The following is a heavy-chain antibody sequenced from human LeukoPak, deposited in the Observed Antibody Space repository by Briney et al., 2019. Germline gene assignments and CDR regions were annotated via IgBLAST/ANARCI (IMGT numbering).Heavy chain of an antibody. Sequence: GGSLRLSCAASGFTFSSYAMSWVRQAPGKGLEWVSAISGSGGSTYYADSVKGRFTISRDNSKNSLYLQMNSLRAEDTAVYYCARDRYDFWSGYFPGYFDYWGQGTLVTVSS. J-gene: IGHJ4*02. CDR1: GFTFSSYA. CDR2: ISGSGGST. D-gene: IGHD3-3*01. CDR3: ARDRYDFWSGYFPGYFDY. V-gene: IGHV3-23*01.